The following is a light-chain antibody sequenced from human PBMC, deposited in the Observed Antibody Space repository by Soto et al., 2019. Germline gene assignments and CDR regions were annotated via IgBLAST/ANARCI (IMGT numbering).Light chain of an antibody. CDR3: QQYNIYPWT. CDR1: QSISSW. Sequence: DIQMTQSPSTVSASVGDRVTITCRASQSISSWLAWYQQKPGKAPNLLIYKASSLESGVPSRFSGSGSGTAFTLTISSLQPDDFATYYCQQYNIYPWTFGQGTKVEIK. V-gene: IGKV1-5*03. J-gene: IGKJ1*01. CDR2: KAS.